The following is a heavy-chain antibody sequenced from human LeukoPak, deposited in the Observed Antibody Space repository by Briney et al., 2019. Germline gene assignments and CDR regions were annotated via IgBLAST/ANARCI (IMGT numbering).Heavy chain of an antibody. D-gene: IGHD3-10*01. J-gene: IGHJ5*02. CDR1: GGTFSSYA. Sequence: SVKVSCKASGGTFSSYAISWVRQAPGQGLEWMGGIIPIFGTANYAQKFQGRVTITADESTSTAYMELSSLRSEDTAVYYCARDPYGLGSYYNYWFDPWGQGTLVTVSS. CDR2: IIPIFGTA. CDR3: ARDPYGLGSYYNYWFDP. V-gene: IGHV1-69*13.